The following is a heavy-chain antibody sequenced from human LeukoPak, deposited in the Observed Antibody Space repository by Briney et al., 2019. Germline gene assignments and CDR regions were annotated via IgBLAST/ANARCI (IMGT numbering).Heavy chain of an antibody. Sequence: PGGSLRLSCAASGFTFSSYPMTWVRQAPGKGLEWVSAISGGGGSTHYADSVKGRFTISRDNSKNTLYLQMNSLRAEDTAVYFCAKGAYFSGSYGFAFDYWGQGTLVTVSS. CDR3: AKGAYFSGSYGFAFDY. V-gene: IGHV3-23*01. CDR2: ISGGGGST. J-gene: IGHJ4*02. CDR1: GFTFSSYP. D-gene: IGHD3-10*01.